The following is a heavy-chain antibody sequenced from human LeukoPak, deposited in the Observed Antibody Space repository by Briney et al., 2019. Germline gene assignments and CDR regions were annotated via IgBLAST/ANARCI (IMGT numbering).Heavy chain of an antibody. V-gene: IGHV3-7*01. CDR3: ARWDAYCTGGSCYFGGXAFDI. J-gene: IGHJ3*02. CDR2: IKQDGGQN. Sequence: GGSLRLSCVASGFTFSSYWMSWVRQAPGKGLEWVASIKQDGGQNHYLDSVKGRFTISRDNAKSSLFLQLNSLSAEDTATYYCARWDAYCTGGSCYFGGXAFDIWGQGTVVXVSS. CDR1: GFTFSSYW. D-gene: IGHD2-15*01.